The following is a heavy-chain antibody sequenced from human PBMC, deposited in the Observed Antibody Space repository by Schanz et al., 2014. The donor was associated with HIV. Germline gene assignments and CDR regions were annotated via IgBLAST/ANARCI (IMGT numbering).Heavy chain of an antibody. Sequence: QVQLQQWGAGLLKPSATLSLTCAVYGGSFSDYYWNWVRQSPGKGLEWIGEINHSGSSNYNPSLKVRSPISVDASKKQSSLRLTSVTAADTAVYYCARGTLDLEYYDSSDFYSWYLDHWGQGTLVTVSS. CDR2: INHSGSS. CDR3: ARGTLDLEYYDSSDFYSWYLDH. D-gene: IGHD3-22*01. J-gene: IGHJ4*02. V-gene: IGHV4-34*02. CDR1: GGSFSDYY.